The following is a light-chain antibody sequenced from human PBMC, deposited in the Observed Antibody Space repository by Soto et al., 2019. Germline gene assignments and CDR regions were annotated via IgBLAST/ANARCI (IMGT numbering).Light chain of an antibody. CDR3: QKYNRAPFT. Sequence: DIQMTQSPSSLSASVGDRVTITCRASQGISNFVAWYQQIPGKVPQLLISEASTLQSGVSSRFSGSGSGTDFPLTINNLQPEDVGSYYCQKYNRAPFTFGPGTKVGIK. CDR1: QGISNF. V-gene: IGKV1-27*01. CDR2: EAS. J-gene: IGKJ3*01.